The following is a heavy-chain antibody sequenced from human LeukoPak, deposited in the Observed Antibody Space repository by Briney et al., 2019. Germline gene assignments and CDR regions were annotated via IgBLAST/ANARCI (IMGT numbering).Heavy chain of an antibody. CDR3: AFNARITIFGVVNSWWFDP. J-gene: IGHJ5*02. D-gene: IGHD3-3*01. Sequence: GASVKVSCKASGYTFTSYGISWVRQAPGQGLEWMGWISAYNGNTNYAQKLQGRVTMTTDTSTSTAYMELRSLRSDDTAVYYCAFNARITIFGVVNSWWFDPWGQGTLVTVSS. CDR1: GYTFTSYG. CDR2: ISAYNGNT. V-gene: IGHV1-18*01.